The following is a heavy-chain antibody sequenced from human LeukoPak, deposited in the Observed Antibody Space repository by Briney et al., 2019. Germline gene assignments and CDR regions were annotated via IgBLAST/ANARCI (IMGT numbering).Heavy chain of an antibody. V-gene: IGHV3-33*06. Sequence: GGSLRLSCAASGFTFSSYGMHWVRQAPGKGLEWVAVIWYDGSNKYYADSVKGRFTISRDNSKNTLYLQMNSLRAEDTAVYYCAKGANYGGNSEIDAFDIWGQGTMVTVSS. J-gene: IGHJ3*02. CDR2: IWYDGSNK. CDR1: GFTFSSYG. D-gene: IGHD4-23*01. CDR3: AKGANYGGNSEIDAFDI.